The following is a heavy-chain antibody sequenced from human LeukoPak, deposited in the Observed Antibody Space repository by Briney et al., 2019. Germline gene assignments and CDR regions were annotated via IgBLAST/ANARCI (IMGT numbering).Heavy chain of an antibody. CDR3: ARAPVTSCRGAFCYPFDY. D-gene: IGHD2-15*01. V-gene: IGHV3-11*04. Sequence: GGSLRLSCVASGFTFSDYFMSWIRQAPGKGLEWVSYISSSGSSSDYADSVKGRFTISRDNAKNSLYLQMNTLRAEDTAVYYCARAPVTSCRGAFCYPFDYWGQGTLVTASS. J-gene: IGHJ4*02. CDR1: GFTFSDYF. CDR2: ISSSGSSS.